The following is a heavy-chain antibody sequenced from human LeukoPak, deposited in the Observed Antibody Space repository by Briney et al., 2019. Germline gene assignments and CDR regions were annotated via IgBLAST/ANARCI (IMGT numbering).Heavy chain of an antibody. J-gene: IGHJ4*02. V-gene: IGHV3-66*01. CDR2: IYSGGST. D-gene: IGHD3-22*01. CDR3: ARDMKNYYDSSGAAGY. Sequence: GGSLRPSCAASGFTFSSYAMSWVRQAPGKGLEWVSVIYSGGSTYYADSVKGRFTISRDNSKNTLYLQMNSLRAEDTAVYYCARDMKNYYDSSGAAGYWGQGTLVTVSS. CDR1: GFTFSSYA.